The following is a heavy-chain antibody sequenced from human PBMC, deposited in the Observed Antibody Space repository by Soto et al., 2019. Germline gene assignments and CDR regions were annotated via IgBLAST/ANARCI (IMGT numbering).Heavy chain of an antibody. J-gene: IGHJ4*02. V-gene: IGHV1-2*02. CDR2: IGPESGAT. D-gene: IGHD1-26*01. CDR3: GRGRSGQIVVFY. CDR1: GYTFTGHY. Sequence: ASVKVSCKASGYTFTGHYIHWVRQAPEQGPEWMGEIGPESGATRYAQKFQGRVTMTRDMSITTVYMELNNLSPDDTAVYYCGRGRSGQIVVFYWDQGTPVTVSS.